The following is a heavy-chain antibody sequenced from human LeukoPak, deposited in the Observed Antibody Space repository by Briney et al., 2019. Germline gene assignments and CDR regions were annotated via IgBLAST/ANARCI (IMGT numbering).Heavy chain of an antibody. Sequence: TSETLSLTCTVSGGSISSYDWSWIRQPPGKGLEWIGYIYYSGSTNYNPSLQSRVTISVDTSKHQFSLKLTSVTAADTAVYYCARSPPPYYYGSGSSVNYFDYWGQGTLVTVSS. CDR1: GGSISSYD. CDR2: IYYSGST. D-gene: IGHD3-10*01. V-gene: IGHV4-59*01. CDR3: ARSPPPYYYGSGSSVNYFDY. J-gene: IGHJ4*02.